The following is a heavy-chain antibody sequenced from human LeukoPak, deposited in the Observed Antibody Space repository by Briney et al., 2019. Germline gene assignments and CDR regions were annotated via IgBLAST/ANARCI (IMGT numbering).Heavy chain of an antibody. CDR3: ARDQGYSYGDDLSDY. V-gene: IGHV3-48*03. D-gene: IGHD5-18*01. Sequence: PGGSLRLSCAASGFTFSSYEMNWVRQAPGKGLEWVSYISSSGSTIYYADSVKGRFTISRDNAKNSLYLQMNSLRAEDTAVYYCARDQGYSYGDDLSDYWGQGTLVTVSS. CDR1: GFTFSSYE. J-gene: IGHJ4*02. CDR2: ISSSGSTI.